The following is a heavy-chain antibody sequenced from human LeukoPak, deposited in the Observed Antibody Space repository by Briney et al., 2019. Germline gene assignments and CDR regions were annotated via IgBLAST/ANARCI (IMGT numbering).Heavy chain of an antibody. D-gene: IGHD2-15*01. V-gene: IGHV3-23*01. CDR3: AKDRKGYCSGGSCSRAYYYYYYYMDV. Sequence: GGSLRLSCAASGFTFSSYAMSWVRQAPGKGLEWVSAISGSGGSTYYADSVKGRFTISRDNSKNTLYLQMNSLRAEDTAVYYCAKDRKGYCSGGSCSRAYYYYYYYMDVWGKGTTVTFSS. CDR1: GFTFSSYA. CDR2: ISGSGGST. J-gene: IGHJ6*03.